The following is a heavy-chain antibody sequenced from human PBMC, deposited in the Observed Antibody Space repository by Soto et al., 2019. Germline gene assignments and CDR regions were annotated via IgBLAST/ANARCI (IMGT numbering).Heavy chain of an antibody. CDR2: ISGSGDVI. Sequence: QVQLVESGGGLVKPGGSLRLSCAASGFKFTDYYMSWVRQAPGKGLEWLSYISGSGDVIYYADFVKGRFTISRDNAKKSVFLQMRSLRAEDTAVYYCARESEDLTSNFDYWGQGTLVTVSS. CDR1: GFKFTDYY. J-gene: IGHJ4*02. V-gene: IGHV3-11*04. CDR3: ARESEDLTSNFDY.